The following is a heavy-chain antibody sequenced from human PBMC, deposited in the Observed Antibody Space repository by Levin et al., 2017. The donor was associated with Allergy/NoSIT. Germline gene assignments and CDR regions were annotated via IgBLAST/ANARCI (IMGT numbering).Heavy chain of an antibody. CDR2: ILSSGRTV. V-gene: IGHV3-11*01. J-gene: IGHJ6*02. Sequence: GGSLRLSCAASGFTFTDYYMTWIRQAPGKGLEWVAYILSSGRTVYYADSVKGRFTISRDNAKSSLYLEMNSLRAEDTAGYYCARAHQYMAATDLYYFYCKDVWGQGTTVTVSS. D-gene: IGHD6-13*01. CDR1: GFTFTDYY. CDR3: ARAHQYMAATDLYYFYCKDV.